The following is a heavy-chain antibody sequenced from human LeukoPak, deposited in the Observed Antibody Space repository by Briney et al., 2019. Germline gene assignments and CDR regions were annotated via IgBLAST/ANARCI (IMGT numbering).Heavy chain of an antibody. V-gene: IGHV4-61*02. D-gene: IGHD2-2*01. CDR2: IYTSGST. CDR1: GGSISSGSYY. J-gene: IGHJ6*03. Sequence: SQTLSLTCTVSGGSISSGSYYWSWIRQPAGKGLEWIGRIYTSGSTNYNPSLKSRVTISVDTSKNQFSLKLSSVTAADTAVYYCARDHDSCSSTGCYYYYYYYMDVWGKGTTVTVSS. CDR3: ARDHDSCSSTGCYYYYYYYMDV.